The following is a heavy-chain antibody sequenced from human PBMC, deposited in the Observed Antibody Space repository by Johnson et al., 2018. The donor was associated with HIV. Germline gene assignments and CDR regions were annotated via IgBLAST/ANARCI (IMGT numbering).Heavy chain of an antibody. CDR1: GFTFSSYA. V-gene: IGHV3-30*04. J-gene: IGHJ3*02. CDR3: AREKSYYYDSSGYPDTFDI. D-gene: IGHD3-22*01. CDR2: ISYDGSKK. Sequence: QEQLVESGGGVVQPGRSLRLSCAASGFTFSSYAMHWVRQAPCKGLEWVAVISYDGSKKYHADSVKGRFTISRDNSKSTLYLQMNSLRAEDTAVYYCAREKSYYYDSSGYPDTFDIWGQGTMVIVSS.